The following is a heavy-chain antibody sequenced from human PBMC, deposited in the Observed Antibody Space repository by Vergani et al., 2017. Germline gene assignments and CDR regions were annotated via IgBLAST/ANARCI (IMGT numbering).Heavy chain of an antibody. D-gene: IGHD3-3*01. J-gene: IGHJ4*02. CDR2: ISGSGGST. Sequence: EVQLVESGGGLVQPGGSLRLSCAASGFTFSSYAMSWVRQAPGKGLEWVSAISGSGGSTYYADSVKGRFTISRDNSKNTLYLQMNSLRAEDTAVYYCAKDSAFWSGYSFYFDYWGQGTLVTVSS. CDR3: AKDSAFWSGYSFYFDY. V-gene: IGHV3-23*04. CDR1: GFTFSSYA.